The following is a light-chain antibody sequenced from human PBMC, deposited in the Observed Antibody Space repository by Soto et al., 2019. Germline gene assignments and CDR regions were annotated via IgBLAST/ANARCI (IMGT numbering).Light chain of an antibody. J-gene: IGKJ1*01. CDR2: AAS. CDR1: QSISSS. V-gene: IGKV1-39*01. CDR3: QQSYSTPHT. Sequence: DIQMTQSPSSLSASVGDRVTITCRASQSISSSLNWYQQKPGNAPTLLIYAASSLQSGVPSRFSGSGSGTDFTLTISSLQPEDFATYYCQQSYSTPHTFGQGTKVDIK.